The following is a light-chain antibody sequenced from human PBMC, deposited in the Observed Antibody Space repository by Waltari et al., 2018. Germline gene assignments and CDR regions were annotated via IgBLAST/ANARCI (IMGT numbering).Light chain of an antibody. CDR2: DAS. Sequence: DIQMTQSPSSLSASVGDRVTITCQASQDIRKNLNRFQQKPGKAPQVLIFDASNSQAAVPSRFSGSGSGADFAFTISSLQPEDIGTYYCQQYANLPLTFGGGTRVEIK. CDR3: QQYANLPLT. CDR1: QDIRKN. V-gene: IGKV1-33*01. J-gene: IGKJ4*01.